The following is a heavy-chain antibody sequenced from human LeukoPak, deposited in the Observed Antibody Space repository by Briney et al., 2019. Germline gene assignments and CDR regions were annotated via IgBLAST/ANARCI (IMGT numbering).Heavy chain of an antibody. CDR1: GGSISSSY. CDR3: ARHTSKTYSSSSDWFDP. D-gene: IGHD6-6*01. Sequence: SETLSPTCTVSGGSISSSYWSWIRQPPGKRLEWIGYIYSSGTTNYNPSLKSRLTMSVDTSKNQFSLNLNSVTAADTAVYYCARHTSKTYSSSSDWFDPWGQGTLVTVSS. CDR2: IYSSGTT. V-gene: IGHV4-4*09. J-gene: IGHJ5*02.